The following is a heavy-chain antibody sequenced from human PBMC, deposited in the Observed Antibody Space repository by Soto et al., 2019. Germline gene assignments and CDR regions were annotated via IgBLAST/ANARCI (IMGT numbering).Heavy chain of an antibody. CDR2: ISYDGSNK. V-gene: IGHV3-30-3*01. CDR1: GFTFSSYA. D-gene: IGHD1-26*01. Sequence: QVQLVESGGGVVQPGRSLRLSCAASGFTFSSYAMHWVRQAPGKGLEWVAVISYDGSNKYYADSVKGRFTISRDNSKNTLYLQMNSLRAEDTAVYYCARVPSGSYYFDYWGQGTLVTVSS. CDR3: ARVPSGSYYFDY. J-gene: IGHJ4*02.